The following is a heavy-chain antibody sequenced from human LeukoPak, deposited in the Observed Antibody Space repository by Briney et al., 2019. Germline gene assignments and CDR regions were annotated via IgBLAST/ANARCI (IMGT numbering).Heavy chain of an antibody. J-gene: IGHJ4*02. V-gene: IGHV1-2*06. D-gene: IGHD1-26*01. CDR3: TRERGSYHGNDY. CDR2: INPNNGGT. CDR1: GYTFTGYY. Sequence: VASVKVSCKASGYTFTGYYMHWVRQAPGQGLEWMGRINPNNGGTNYAQKFQGRVTMTGDTSISTAYMELSSLRSDDTAVYYCTRERGSYHGNDYWGRETLVTFSS.